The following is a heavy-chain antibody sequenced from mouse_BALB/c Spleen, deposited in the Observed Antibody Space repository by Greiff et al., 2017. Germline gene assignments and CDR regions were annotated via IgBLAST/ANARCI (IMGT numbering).Heavy chain of an antibody. CDR3: TSLAETRVYYAMDY. J-gene: IGHJ4*01. V-gene: IGHV1S16*01. Sequence: QVQLQQSGAELVKPGASVKLSCKASGYTFTSYWMHWVNLRPGQGLEWIGEINPSNGGTNYNEKFKRKATLTVDKSTSTAYMQLSSLTSEDSAVYYCTSLAETRVYYAMDYWGQGTSVTVSS. CDR2: INPSNGGT. CDR1: GYTFTSYW.